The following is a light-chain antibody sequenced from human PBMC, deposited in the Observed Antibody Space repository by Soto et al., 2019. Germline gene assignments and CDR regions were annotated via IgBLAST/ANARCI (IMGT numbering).Light chain of an antibody. CDR1: QSVSSN. J-gene: IGKJ1*01. Sequence: IVMTQSPATLSVSPGESATLSCRASQSVSSNLGWYQQKPGQAPRLLIYGTSARITGIPDRFSGSGSGTEFTLTISSLQSEDFAVYYCQQHNSWPWTFGQGTKVEVK. V-gene: IGKV3-15*01. CDR3: QQHNSWPWT. CDR2: GTS.